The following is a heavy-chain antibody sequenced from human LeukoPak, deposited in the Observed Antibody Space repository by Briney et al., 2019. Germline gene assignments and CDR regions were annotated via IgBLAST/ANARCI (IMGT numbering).Heavy chain of an antibody. J-gene: IGHJ6*03. CDR2: IWSDGSQK. V-gene: IGHV3-33*03. Sequence: PGGSLRLSCAASGFTFSSYGIHWVRQAPGKGLEWVAAIWSDGSQKYYADSVKGRFTISRDNSKNKMYLQMNSLRAEDTAVYYCAKDGCSSTRCLRLNMNVWGKGTTVTVSS. CDR1: GFTFSSYG. CDR3: AKDGCSSTRCLRLNMNV. D-gene: IGHD2-2*01.